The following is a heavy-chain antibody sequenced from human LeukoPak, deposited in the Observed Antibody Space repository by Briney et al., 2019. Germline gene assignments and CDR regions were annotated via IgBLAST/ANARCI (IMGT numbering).Heavy chain of an antibody. J-gene: IGHJ4*02. CDR1: GGSISSSSYY. D-gene: IGHD5-18*01. CDR2: INHSGST. V-gene: IGHV4-39*07. CDR3: ARRWIQLWAKGGFDY. Sequence: SETLSLTCTVSGGSISSSSYYWSWIRQPPGKGLEWIGEINHSGSTNYNPSLKSRVTISVDTSKNQFSLKLSSVTAADTAVYYCARRWIQLWAKGGFDYWGQGTLVTVSS.